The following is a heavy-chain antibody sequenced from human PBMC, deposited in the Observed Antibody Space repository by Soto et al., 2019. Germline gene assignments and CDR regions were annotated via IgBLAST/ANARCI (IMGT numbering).Heavy chain of an antibody. CDR1: GFTFSSYG. Sequence: GGSLRLSCAASGFTFSSYGMHWVRQAPGKGLEWVAIIWYDESNKYYADSVKGRFTVSRDNSKNTLYLQMNSLRAEDTAVYYCAKPTRGYCSGDSCPNWFDPWGQGTLVTVSS. D-gene: IGHD2-15*01. CDR2: IWYDESNK. V-gene: IGHV3-33*06. J-gene: IGHJ5*02. CDR3: AKPTRGYCSGDSCPNWFDP.